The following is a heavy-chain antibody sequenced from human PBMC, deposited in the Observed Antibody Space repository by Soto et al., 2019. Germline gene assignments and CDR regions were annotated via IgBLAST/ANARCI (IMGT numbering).Heavy chain of an antibody. CDR3: ARDSGSLSYYYYGMDV. D-gene: IGHD1-26*01. Sequence: ESGGGVVQPGRSLRLSCAASGFTFSSYGMHWVRQAPGKGLEWVAVIWYDGSNKYYADSVKGRFTISRDNSKNTLYLQMNSLRAEDTAVYYCARDSGSLSYYYYGMDVWGQGTTVTVSS. V-gene: IGHV3-33*01. CDR2: IWYDGSNK. J-gene: IGHJ6*02. CDR1: GFTFSSYG.